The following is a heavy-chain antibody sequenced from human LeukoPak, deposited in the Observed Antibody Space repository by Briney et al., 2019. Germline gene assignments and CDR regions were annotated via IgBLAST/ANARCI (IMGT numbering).Heavy chain of an antibody. Sequence: SETLSLTCAVYGGTFSGYYWSWIRQPPGKRLEWVGESNDSGGTNYNPSLKSRVTISVDTSKNQFSLKLSSVTAADTAVYYCARRRGYCTSTSCYELSYGFDFDIWGQGTMVTVSS. J-gene: IGHJ3*02. D-gene: IGHD2-2*01. CDR2: SNDSGGT. CDR1: GGTFSGYY. V-gene: IGHV4-34*01. CDR3: ARRRGYCTSTSCYELSYGFDFDI.